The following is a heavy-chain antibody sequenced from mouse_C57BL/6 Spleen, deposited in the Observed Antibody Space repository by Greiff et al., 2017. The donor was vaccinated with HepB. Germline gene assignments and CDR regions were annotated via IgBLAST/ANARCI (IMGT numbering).Heavy chain of an antibody. CDR2: IYPGDGDT. CDR1: GYAFSSSW. J-gene: IGHJ4*01. Sequence: VQLQQSGPELVKPGASVKISCKASGYAFSSSWMNWVKQRPGKGLEWIGRIYPGDGDTNYNGKFKGKATLTADKSSSTAYMQLSSLTSEDSAVYFCASEETAQATGDAMDYWGQGTSVTVSS. V-gene: IGHV1-82*01. D-gene: IGHD3-2*02. CDR3: ASEETAQATGDAMDY.